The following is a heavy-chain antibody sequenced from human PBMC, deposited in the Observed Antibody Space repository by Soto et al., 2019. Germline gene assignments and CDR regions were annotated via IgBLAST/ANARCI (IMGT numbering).Heavy chain of an antibody. D-gene: IGHD5-18*01. J-gene: IGHJ2*01. CDR2: ISYDGSDK. V-gene: IGHV3-30-3*01. Sequence: QVQLGESGGGVVQPGRSLRLSCAASGFTFSSYAMHWVRQAPGKGLEWVAVISYDGSDKYYADSVKGRFTISRDNSKNTLYLQMNSLRAEDTAVYYCARDPLWGTAMLLWYFDLWGRGTLVTVSS. CDR1: GFTFSSYA. CDR3: ARDPLWGTAMLLWYFDL.